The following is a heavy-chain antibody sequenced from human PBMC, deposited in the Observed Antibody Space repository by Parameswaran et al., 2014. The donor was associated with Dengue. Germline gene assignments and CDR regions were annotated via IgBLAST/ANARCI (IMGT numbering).Heavy chain of an antibody. Sequence: VRQMPGKGLEWMGRIDPSDSYTNYSPSFQGHVTISADKSISTAYLQWSSLKASDTAMYYCARIYSYGYYFDYWGQGTLVTVSS. D-gene: IGHD5-18*01. V-gene: IGHV5-10-1*01. CDR3: ARIYSYGYYFDY. J-gene: IGHJ4*02. CDR2: IDPSDSYT.